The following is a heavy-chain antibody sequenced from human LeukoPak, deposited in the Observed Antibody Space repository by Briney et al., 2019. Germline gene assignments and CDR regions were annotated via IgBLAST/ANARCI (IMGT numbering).Heavy chain of an antibody. J-gene: IGHJ4*02. CDR3: ARSQRAGYNVYYFDS. Sequence: ASVKVSCKPSRGTFSSYGVSWVRQAPGQGLEWMGGIIPIFRATNYAQRFRGRVTITTDESTSTVYMELSSLRSEDTAVYYCARSQRAGYNVYYFDSWGQGTLVTVSS. CDR1: RGTFSSYG. D-gene: IGHD5-24*01. V-gene: IGHV1-69*05. CDR2: IIPIFRAT.